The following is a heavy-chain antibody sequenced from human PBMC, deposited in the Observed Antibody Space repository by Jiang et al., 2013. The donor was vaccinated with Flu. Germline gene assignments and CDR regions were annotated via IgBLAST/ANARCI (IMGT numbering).Heavy chain of an antibody. V-gene: IGHV3-23*01. CDR3: AKVFRSGYYYPNYHYYGMDV. CDR2: VSGSGGST. Sequence: VQLLESGGGLVQPGESLRLSCAASGFTFSSYAMSWVRQAPGKGLEWVSAVSGSGGSTFYAASVKGRFTISRDNSKNALSLQMSGLRAEDTAVYYCAKVFRSGYYYPNYHYYGMDVVGPRDPRSPST. D-gene: IGHD3-22*01. J-gene: IGHJ6*02. CDR1: GFTFSSYA.